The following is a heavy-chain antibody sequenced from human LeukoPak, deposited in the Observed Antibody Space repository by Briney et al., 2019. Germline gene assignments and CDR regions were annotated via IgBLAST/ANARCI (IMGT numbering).Heavy chain of an antibody. CDR1: GGSISSYY. V-gene: IGHV4-4*07. CDR2: IYTSGST. J-gene: IGHJ4*02. CDR3: ARGHRRVVGATTRYYFDY. Sequence: SETLSLTCTVSGGSISSYYWSWIRQPPGKGLEWIGRIYTSGSTNYNPSLKSRVTMSVDTSKNQFSLKLSSVTAADTAVYYCARGHRRVVGATTRYYFDYWGQGNLLTVSS. D-gene: IGHD1-26*01.